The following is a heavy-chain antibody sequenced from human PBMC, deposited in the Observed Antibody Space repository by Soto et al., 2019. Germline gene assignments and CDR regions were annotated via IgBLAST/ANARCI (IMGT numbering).Heavy chain of an antibody. CDR1: GVTFSSYS. CDR3: ARHPERIAQIGWFDP. D-gene: IGHD6-13*01. Sequence: GGSLRLSCAPSGVTFSSYSMNWVRQAPGKGLEWVSYISSSSSTIYYADSVKGRFTISRDNAKNSLYLQMNSLRAEDTAVYYCARHPERIAQIGWFDPWGQGTLVTVS. J-gene: IGHJ5*02. CDR2: ISSSSSTI. V-gene: IGHV3-48*01.